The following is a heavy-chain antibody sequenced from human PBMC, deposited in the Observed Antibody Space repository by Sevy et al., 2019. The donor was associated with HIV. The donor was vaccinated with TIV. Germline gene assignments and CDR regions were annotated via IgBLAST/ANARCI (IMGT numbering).Heavy chain of an antibody. CDR1: GYTFSDYY. J-gene: IGHJ4*02. D-gene: IGHD5-12*01. V-gene: IGHV1-2*06. CDR2: INPKSGGT. CDR3: ARNTNPLYSGYDRPVADY. Sequence: ASVKVSCKASGYTFSDYYIHWVRQAPGQGLEWMGRINPKSGGTNYAQKFQGRVTMTRDTSISTVYMELNRLTSDATAIYYCARNTNPLYSGYDRPVADYWGQGTLVTVSS.